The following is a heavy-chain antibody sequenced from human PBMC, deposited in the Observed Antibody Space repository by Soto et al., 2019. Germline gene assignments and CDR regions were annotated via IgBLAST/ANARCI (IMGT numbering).Heavy chain of an antibody. V-gene: IGHV3-23*01. CDR2: ISGSGGST. CDR3: AKELTTTVTTKAPRRAYYFDY. CDR1: GFTFSSYA. Sequence: GGSLRLSCAASGFTFSSYAMSWVRQAPGKGLEWVSAISGSGGSTYYADSVKGRFTISRDNSKNTLYLQMNSLRAEDTAVYYCAKELTTTVTTKAPRRAYYFDYWGQGTLVTVAS. D-gene: IGHD4-17*01. J-gene: IGHJ4*02.